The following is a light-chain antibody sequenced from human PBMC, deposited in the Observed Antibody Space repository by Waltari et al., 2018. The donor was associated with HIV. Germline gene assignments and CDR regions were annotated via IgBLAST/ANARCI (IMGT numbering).Light chain of an antibody. CDR1: QSVSSN. J-gene: IGKJ3*01. V-gene: IGKV3-15*01. Sequence: EIVMTQAQAPLAASPGESAVLACRASQSVSSNLTWYQQTPGQAPMRLIYAASTRATGIPPRFRGSESGTEFTLTISGLQSEDFAFYYCQQYNSWPPRFTFGPGTKV. CDR2: AAS. CDR3: QQYNSWPPRFT.